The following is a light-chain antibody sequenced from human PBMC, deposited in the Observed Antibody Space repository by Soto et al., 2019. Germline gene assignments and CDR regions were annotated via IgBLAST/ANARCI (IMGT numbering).Light chain of an antibody. V-gene: IGLV3-27*01. Sequence: SYELTQPSSVSVSPGQTGRITCSGDILATKYTRWFQQKPGQAPVLVIYKDSERPSGIPERFSGSSSGTTVTLTISGAQVEDEADYYCYSAADNNWVFGGGTKLTVL. J-gene: IGLJ3*02. CDR2: KDS. CDR3: YSAADNNWV. CDR1: ILATKY.